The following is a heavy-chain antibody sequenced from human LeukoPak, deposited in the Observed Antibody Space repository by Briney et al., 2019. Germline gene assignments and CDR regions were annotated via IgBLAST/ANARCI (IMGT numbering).Heavy chain of an antibody. Sequence: GGSLRLSCAASGFTFSSYGMHWVRQAPGKGLEWVAVIWYDASNKYYADSVKGRFTISRDNSKNTLYLQMNSLRAEDTAVYYCARDNYYGSGSYQYYYYYYGMDVWGQGTTVTVSS. CDR3: ARDNYYGSGSYQYYYYYYGMDV. J-gene: IGHJ6*02. V-gene: IGHV3-33*01. CDR2: IWYDASNK. CDR1: GFTFSSYG. D-gene: IGHD3-10*01.